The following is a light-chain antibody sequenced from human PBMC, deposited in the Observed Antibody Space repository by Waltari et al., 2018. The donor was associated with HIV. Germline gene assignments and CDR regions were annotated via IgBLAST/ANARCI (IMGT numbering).Light chain of an antibody. CDR3: QVWDSSRDHPV. V-gene: IGLV3-21*02. CDR2: DDR. CDR1: NIVTKS. J-gene: IGLJ2*01. Sequence: SYVLTQPPSVSVAPGQTATITCGGTNIVTKSVHWYQQKPGQAPVLVVHDDRDRPSGIPERFSGSNSGNTATLTISRVEAGDEAEFYCQVWDSSRDHPVFGGGTKLTVL.